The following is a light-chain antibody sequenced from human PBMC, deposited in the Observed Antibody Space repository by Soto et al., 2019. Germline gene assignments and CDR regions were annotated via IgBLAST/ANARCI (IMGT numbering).Light chain of an antibody. CDR3: QQYGDWPPYT. Sequence: EIVMIQSPATLSVSPGAMATLSCRASQSVSRNLAWYQQKPGQPPRLLIYDASPRATGVPARFGGIGSGTEFTLSISGLQSEDFAVYYGQQYGDWPPYTSGQGTKVE. V-gene: IGKV3-15*01. CDR1: QSVSRN. J-gene: IGKJ2*01. CDR2: DAS.